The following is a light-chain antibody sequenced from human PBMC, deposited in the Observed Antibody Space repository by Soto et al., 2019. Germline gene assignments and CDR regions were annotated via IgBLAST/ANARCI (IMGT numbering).Light chain of an antibody. V-gene: IGKV3D-15*01. CDR2: GAS. CDR3: QQYNSLYT. J-gene: IGKJ2*01. Sequence: DIVLTQSPATLSVSPGSRATLSCRASQSVSSNFAWYQQKPGQAPRLLIYGASSRATGIPARFSGSGSGTDFTLTISSLQPDDFATYYCQQYNSLYTFGQGTKVDIK. CDR1: QSVSSN.